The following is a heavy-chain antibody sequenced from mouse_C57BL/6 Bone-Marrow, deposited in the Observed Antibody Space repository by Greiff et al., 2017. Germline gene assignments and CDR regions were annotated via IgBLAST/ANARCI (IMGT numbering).Heavy chain of an antibody. Sequence: EVTVVASGGGLVQPGASLRHSCAASGFPFTDYYMSWVRQPPGKAPEWLALFRNKANGYTTEYHASVKGRFTITSDNSQNILYRQMNTLRAEDSSTNSCVKAYYYGSSPLDYWGQGTTLTVSS. J-gene: IGHJ2*01. CDR3: VKAYYYGSSPLDY. D-gene: IGHD1-1*01. V-gene: IGHV7-4*01. CDR2: FRNKANGYTT. CDR1: GFPFTDYY.